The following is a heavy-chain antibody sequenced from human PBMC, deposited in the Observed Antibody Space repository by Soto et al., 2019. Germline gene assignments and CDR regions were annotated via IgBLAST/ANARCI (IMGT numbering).Heavy chain of an antibody. CDR1: GGSISSGGYY. J-gene: IGHJ5*02. D-gene: IGHD2-8*01. V-gene: IGHV4-31*03. CDR3: ARGSNGEGCWFDP. CDR2: IYYSGST. Sequence: SETLSLTCTVSGGSISSGGYYWSWIRQHPGKGLEWIGYIYYSGSTYYNPSLKSRVTISVDTSKNQFSLKLSSVTAADTAVYYCARGSNGEGCWFDPWGPGTRVTVSS.